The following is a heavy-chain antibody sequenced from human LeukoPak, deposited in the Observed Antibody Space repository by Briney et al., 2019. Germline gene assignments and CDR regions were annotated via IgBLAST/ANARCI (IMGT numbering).Heavy chain of an antibody. V-gene: IGHV3-13*01. J-gene: IGHJ6*02. CDR2: IGTAGDT. CDR3: ARAPRGSSTTQLETSYGMDV. Sequence: GGSLRLFCAASGFTFSSYDMHWVRQATGKGLEWVSAIGTAGDTYYPGSVKGRFTISRENAKNSLYLQMNSLRVGGTAVYYCARAPRGSSTTQLETSYGMDVWGQGTTVTVSS. CDR1: GFTFSSYD. D-gene: IGHD2-2*01.